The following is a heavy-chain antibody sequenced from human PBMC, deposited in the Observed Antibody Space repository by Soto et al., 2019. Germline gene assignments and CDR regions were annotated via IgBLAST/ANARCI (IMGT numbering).Heavy chain of an antibody. J-gene: IGHJ4*02. CDR2: ISSSSSHT. CDR1: GFTFSDYY. D-gene: IGHD5-18*01. CDR3: VRAASELDY. Sequence: QVQLVESGGGLVKPGGSLRLSCSASGFTFSDYYMTWIRQAPGKGLEWVSYISSSSSHTNYADSVEGRFTISRDNAKNSMYLQMNSLRAEDTAVYYCVRAASELDYWGQGTLVTVS. V-gene: IGHV3-11*06.